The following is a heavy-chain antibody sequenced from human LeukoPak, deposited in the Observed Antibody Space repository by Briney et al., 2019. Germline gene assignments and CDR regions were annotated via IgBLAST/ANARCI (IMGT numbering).Heavy chain of an antibody. CDR1: GFAFSGYW. CDR2: INRDGSST. D-gene: IGHD3-10*01. CDR3: VRDHSGSGDY. Sequence: TGGSLRLSCAASGFAFSGYWMHWVPQAPGKGLVWVSRINRDGSSTTYADSVKGRFTISRDNAKNALFLQINSLRAEDTAVYYCVRDHSGSGDYWGQGTLVTVSS. J-gene: IGHJ4*02. V-gene: IGHV3-74*01.